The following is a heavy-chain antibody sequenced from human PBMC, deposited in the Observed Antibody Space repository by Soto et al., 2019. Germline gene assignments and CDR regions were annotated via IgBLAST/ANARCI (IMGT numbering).Heavy chain of an antibody. CDR2: INPKSGDT. J-gene: IGHJ6*02. V-gene: IGHV1-2*02. Sequence: QVHLVQSGAEVKKPGASVKVSCKGSGYTFTGHFIHWVRHAPGQGLQWVGWINPKSGDTKYSAKFQGRVTMTRDTSITTAYLEVSRLTSDDTAVYYCARPMTSEFSSGWDSVSATYGMDVWGQGTTVIVSS. CDR1: GYTFTGHF. CDR3: ARPMTSEFSSGWDSVSATYGMDV. D-gene: IGHD6-19*01.